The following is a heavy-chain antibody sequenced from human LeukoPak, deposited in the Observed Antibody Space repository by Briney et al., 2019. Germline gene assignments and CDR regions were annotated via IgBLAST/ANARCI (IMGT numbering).Heavy chain of an antibody. CDR2: IYYSGST. CDR1: GGSISSYY. J-gene: IGHJ3*02. V-gene: IGHV4-59*01. Sequence: SETLSLTCTVSGGSISSYYWSWIRQPPGKGLEWIGYIYYSGSTNYNPSLKSRVTISVDTSKNQFSLKLSSVTAADTAVYYCARDMVRGEDAFDIWGQGTMVTVSS. D-gene: IGHD3-10*01. CDR3: ARDMVRGEDAFDI.